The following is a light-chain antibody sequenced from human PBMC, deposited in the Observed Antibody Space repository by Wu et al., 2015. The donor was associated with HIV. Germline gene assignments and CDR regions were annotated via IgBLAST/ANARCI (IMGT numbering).Light chain of an antibody. Sequence: EIVLTQSPGTLSLSPGERATLSCRASQRVNSKYLAWYQQKFGQAPRLLIYGSSIRATGIPDRFSGSGSGTEFTLTISSVQSADFAIYYCQQYDNWPPLTFGGGTKVDIK. CDR1: QRVNSKY. J-gene: IGKJ4*01. CDR2: GSS. CDR3: QQYDNWPPLT. V-gene: IGKV3-20*01.